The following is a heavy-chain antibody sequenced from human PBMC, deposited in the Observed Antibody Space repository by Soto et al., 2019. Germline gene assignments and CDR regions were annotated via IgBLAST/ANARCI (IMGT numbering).Heavy chain of an antibody. Sequence: LVNGSRKGAVGTFSSYVSSWGRQAPGQGLEWMGGIIPMCGTATHTQNFQGRLTITADESTSTAYMELSSLRSEDTAVYFCARSVGVTTLSYLDYWGQGTLVTSPQ. D-gene: IGHD1-26*01. CDR2: IIPMCGTA. CDR3: ARSVGVTTLSYLDY. CDR1: VGTFSSYV. J-gene: IGHJ4*02. V-gene: IGHV1-69*01.